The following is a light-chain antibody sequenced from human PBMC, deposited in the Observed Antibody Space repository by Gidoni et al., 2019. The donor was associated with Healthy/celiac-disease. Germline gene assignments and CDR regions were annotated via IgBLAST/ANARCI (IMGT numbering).Light chain of an antibody. CDR1: QSVSSSY. CDR3: QQYGSSRTWT. J-gene: IGKJ1*01. CDR2: GAS. V-gene: IGKV3-20*01. Sequence: IVLTQSPGTLSLSPGERATLSCRASQSVSSSYLAWYQQKPGQAPRLLIYGASSRATGIPDRFSGSGCATDFTITISRLEPEDFAVYYCQQYGSSRTWTFGQGTKVEIK.